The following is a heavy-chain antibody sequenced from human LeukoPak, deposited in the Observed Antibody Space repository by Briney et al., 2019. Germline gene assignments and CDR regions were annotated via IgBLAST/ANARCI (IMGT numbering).Heavy chain of an antibody. J-gene: IGHJ4*02. CDR1: GGSISSYY. CDR3: ARGRWSGYGLDY. D-gene: IGHD5-12*01. Sequence: SETLSLTCTVSGGSISSYYWSWIRRPPGKGLEWIGYIYYSGSTNYNPSLKSRVTISVDTSKNQFSLKLSSVTAADTAVYYCARGRWSGYGLDYWGQGTLVTVSS. V-gene: IGHV4-59*12. CDR2: IYYSGST.